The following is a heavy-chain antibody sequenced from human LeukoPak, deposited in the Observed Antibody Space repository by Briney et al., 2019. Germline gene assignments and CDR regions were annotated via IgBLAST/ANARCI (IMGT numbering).Heavy chain of an antibody. D-gene: IGHD2-2*01. CDR3: AKVLKYQLTFLDY. CDR1: GFTFSSNA. V-gene: IGHV3-23*01. Sequence: YPGGSLRLSCAASGFTFSSNAMSWVRQAPGKGLEWVSGITVSGGNTYYADSVKGRFTISRDNSKNTLYLQMNSLRAEDTAVYYCAKVLKYQLTFLDYWGQGTLVTVSS. CDR2: ITVSGGNT. J-gene: IGHJ4*02.